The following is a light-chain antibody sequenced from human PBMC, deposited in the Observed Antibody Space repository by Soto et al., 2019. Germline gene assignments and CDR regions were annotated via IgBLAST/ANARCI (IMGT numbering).Light chain of an antibody. V-gene: IGKV1D-8*01. J-gene: IGKJ4*01. CDR1: QCISSY. Sequence: VIWMTQSPSLLSASTGDRVTISCRMSQCISSYLAWYQQKPGKAPELLIYAASTLQSGVPSRFSGSGSGTDFTLTISCLQSEDFATYYCQQYYSFPLTFGGGPKVEIK. CDR3: QQYYSFPLT. CDR2: AAS.